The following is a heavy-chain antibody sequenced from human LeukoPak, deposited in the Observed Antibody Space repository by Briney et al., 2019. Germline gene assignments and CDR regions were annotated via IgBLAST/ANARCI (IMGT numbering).Heavy chain of an antibody. CDR2: IYYSGST. CDR3: ARHRIAPADDAFDI. Sequence: PSETLSLTCSVSGGSISSSSYYWGWIRQPPGKGLEWIGSIYYSGSTYYNPSLKGRVAISVDTSKTLFSLKLSSVTAADTAVYYCARHRIAPADDAFDIWGRGTMVTVSS. V-gene: IGHV4-39*01. J-gene: IGHJ3*02. CDR1: GGSISSSSYY. D-gene: IGHD6-13*01.